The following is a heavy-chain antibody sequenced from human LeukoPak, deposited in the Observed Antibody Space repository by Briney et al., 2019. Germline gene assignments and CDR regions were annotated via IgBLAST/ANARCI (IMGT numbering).Heavy chain of an antibody. D-gene: IGHD3-3*01. J-gene: IGHJ6*02. CDR2: ISWNSGSI. CDR3: ATDIRFLEWEGYYGMDV. Sequence: GGSLRLSCAASGFTFDDYAMHWVRQAPGKGLEWVSGISWNSGSIGYADSVKGRFTISRDNAKNSLYLQMNSLRAEDTALYYCATDIRFLEWEGYYGMDVWGQGTTVTVSS. CDR1: GFTFDDYA. V-gene: IGHV3-9*01.